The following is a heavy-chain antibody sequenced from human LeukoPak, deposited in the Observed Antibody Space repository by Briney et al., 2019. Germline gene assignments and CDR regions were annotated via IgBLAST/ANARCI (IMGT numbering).Heavy chain of an antibody. CDR1: GFTFSDYY. V-gene: IGHV3-11*01. CDR3: ARVSPYNWNDSDY. D-gene: IGHD1-20*01. CDR2: ISSSGSTI. J-gene: IGHJ4*02. Sequence: PGGSLRLSCAASGFTFSDYYMSWIRQAPGKGLEWVSYISSSGSTIYYADSVKGRFTISRDNAKNSLYLQMNSLRAEDTAVYYCARVSPYNWNDSDYWGQGTLVTVSS.